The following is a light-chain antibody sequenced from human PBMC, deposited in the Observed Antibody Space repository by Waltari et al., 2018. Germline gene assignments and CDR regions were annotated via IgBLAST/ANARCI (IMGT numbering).Light chain of an antibody. V-gene: IGKV3-15*01. Sequence: EVVMTQSPATLSVSPGERATLSCRASHSVKTNLAWYQQKPGQAPGLVIFDASPRATGIPARFSGSGSGTEFTLTISSLQPEDSAVYYCQQYNNWPTWTFGQGAKVEIK. CDR3: QQYNNWPTWT. J-gene: IGKJ1*01. CDR2: DAS. CDR1: HSVKTN.